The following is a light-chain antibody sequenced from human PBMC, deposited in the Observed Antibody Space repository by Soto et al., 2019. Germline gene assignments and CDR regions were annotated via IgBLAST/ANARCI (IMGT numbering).Light chain of an antibody. J-gene: IGKJ1*01. Sequence: SQMTMYTSTLSASVGDRVTITCRASQSISTWLAWYQHKPGKAPKLLIYQASSLEGGVPSRFSGSGSGTEFSLTITSLQPEDFATYYCLQHYTYPRTFGQGTKVDIK. CDR3: LQHYTYPRT. CDR1: QSISTW. CDR2: QAS. V-gene: IGKV1-5*03.